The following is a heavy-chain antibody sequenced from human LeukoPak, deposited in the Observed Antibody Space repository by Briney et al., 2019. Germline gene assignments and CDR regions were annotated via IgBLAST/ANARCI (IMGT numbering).Heavy chain of an antibody. Sequence: GGSLRLSCAASGFTFSSYAMHWVRQAPGKGLEWVAVISYDGSNKYYADSVKGRFTISRDNSKNTLYLQMNSLRAEDTAVYYCASEPRPITTLRRWGDYWGQGTLVTVSS. CDR1: GFTFSSYA. CDR3: ASEPRPITTLRRWGDY. J-gene: IGHJ4*02. CDR2: ISYDGSNK. D-gene: IGHD3-3*01. V-gene: IGHV3-30-3*01.